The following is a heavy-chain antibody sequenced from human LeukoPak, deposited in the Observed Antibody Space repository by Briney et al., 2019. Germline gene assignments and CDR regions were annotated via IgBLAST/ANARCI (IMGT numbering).Heavy chain of an antibody. CDR1: GLTFSGYG. CDR3: AKSMWGYGLYDY. Sequence: GGSLRLSCAASGAASGLTFSGYGMHWVRQAPGKGLEWVAFIQYDGSQKHYADSVKGRFTISRDNSKNTLYLQMNSLRAEDTAVYYCAKSMWGYGLYDYWGQGTLVTVSS. V-gene: IGHV3-30*02. D-gene: IGHD5-18*01. CDR2: IQYDGSQK. J-gene: IGHJ4*02.